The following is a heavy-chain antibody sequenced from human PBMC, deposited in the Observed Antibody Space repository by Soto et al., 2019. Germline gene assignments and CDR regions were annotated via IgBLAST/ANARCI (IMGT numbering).Heavy chain of an antibody. CDR1: GFTFSDYY. V-gene: IGHV3-11*06. CDR2: ISSSSSYT. Sequence: GGSLRLSCAASGFTFSDYYMSWIHQAPGKGLEWVSYISSSSSYTNYADSVKGRFTISSDNAKNSLFLQMNSLRAEDTAVYYCAGDSAIAAAVDFDYWGQGTLVTVSS. CDR3: AGDSAIAAAVDFDY. J-gene: IGHJ4*02. D-gene: IGHD6-13*01.